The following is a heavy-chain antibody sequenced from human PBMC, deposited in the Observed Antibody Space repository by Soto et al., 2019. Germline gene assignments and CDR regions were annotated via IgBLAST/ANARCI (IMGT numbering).Heavy chain of an antibody. Sequence: QVQLQESGPGLVKPSGTLSLTCAVSGGSISSTHWWTWIRQSPGKVLEYIGEISHSGTSNSNPSLKSRVTLSVGQSKNHFSLTLTSVTAADTSVYYCARVVLSITRGAFDACGQGTPVIVSS. D-gene: IGHD1-20*01. CDR1: GGSISSTHW. J-gene: IGHJ3*01. V-gene: IGHV4-4*02. CDR3: ARVVLSITRGAFDA. CDR2: ISHSGTS.